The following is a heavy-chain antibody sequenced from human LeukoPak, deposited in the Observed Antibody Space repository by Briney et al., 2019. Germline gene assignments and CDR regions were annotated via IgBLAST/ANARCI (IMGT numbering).Heavy chain of an antibody. CDR2: FGTRSTSI. CDR1: GFTFSGYS. V-gene: IGHV3-21*01. D-gene: IGHD6-13*01. J-gene: IGHJ6*02. CDR3: ARHVAQQLLWYYQGMDV. Sequence: GGSLRLSCTASGFTFSGYSMNWIRQAPGKGLEWVSSFGTRSTSIYHAGSVKGRFAISRDNAKNLLYLQMNSLRAEDTAVYYCARHVAQQLLWYYQGMDVWGQGTTVTVSS.